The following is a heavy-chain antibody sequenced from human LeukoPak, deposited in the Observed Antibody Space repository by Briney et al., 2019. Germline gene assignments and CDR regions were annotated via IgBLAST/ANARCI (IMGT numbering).Heavy chain of an antibody. CDR3: ARGEYYGSGSWGY. CDR2: MNPNSGYA. Sequence: ASPKVSCKASGYSFTSYDINWVRQASGQGLEWMGWMNPNSGYAGFAQKFQGRVTSTRDTSTGTAYLELSSLRSEDTAVYFCARGEYYGSGSWGYWGQGTLVTVSS. D-gene: IGHD3-10*01. J-gene: IGHJ4*02. V-gene: IGHV1-8*02. CDR1: GYSFTSYD.